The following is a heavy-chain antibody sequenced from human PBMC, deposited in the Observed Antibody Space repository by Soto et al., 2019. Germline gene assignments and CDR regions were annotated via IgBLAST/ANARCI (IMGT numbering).Heavy chain of an antibody. J-gene: IGHJ4*02. Sequence: SLRLSCAASGFTFSSYGMHWVRQAPGKGLEWVAVISYDGSNKYYADSVKGRFTISRDNSKNTLYLQMNSLRAEDTAVYYCAKVGPRGYSYGYWFLDYLGQGTLVTVYS. D-gene: IGHD5-18*01. CDR2: ISYDGSNK. CDR3: AKVGPRGYSYGYWFLDY. CDR1: GFTFSSYG. V-gene: IGHV3-30*18.